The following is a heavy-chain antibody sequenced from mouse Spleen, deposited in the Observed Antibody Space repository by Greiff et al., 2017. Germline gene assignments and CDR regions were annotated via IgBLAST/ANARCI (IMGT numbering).Heavy chain of an antibody. D-gene: IGHD1-1*01. CDR2: ISNGGVST. CDR3: TRHYFGSSYWYFDV. CDR1: GFAFSNYG. V-gene: IGHV5-12-1*01. Sequence: EVQLQESGGGLVKPEGSLKLSCAASGFAFSNYGMAWVRQTPEKRLEWVATISNGGVSTSYPDNVKGRFTISRDNAKNTLYLQMSSLKSEDTAMYYCTRHYFGSSYWYFDVWGAGTTVTVSS. J-gene: IGHJ1*01.